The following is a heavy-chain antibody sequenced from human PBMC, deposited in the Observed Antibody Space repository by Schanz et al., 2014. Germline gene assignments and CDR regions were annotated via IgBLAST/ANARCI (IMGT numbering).Heavy chain of an antibody. D-gene: IGHD5-12*01. CDR1: GYNITSND. V-gene: IGHV1-8*01. CDR3: ARAFGGYDPAGALDY. CDR2: MNPNSGNT. Sequence: QVQLVQSWAEVKGPGASVKVSCKASGYNITSNDVTWVRQATGQGLEWMGWMNPNSGNTGYAQKFQGWVTMTRDTSISTAYMELSRLKSDDTAVYYCARAFGGYDPAGALDYWGQGTLVTVSS. J-gene: IGHJ4*02.